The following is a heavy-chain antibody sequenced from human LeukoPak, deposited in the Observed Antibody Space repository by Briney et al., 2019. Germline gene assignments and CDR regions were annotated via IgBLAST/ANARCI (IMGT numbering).Heavy chain of an antibody. Sequence: GASVKVSCKASGYTFTGYYMHWVRQAPGQGLEWMGRINPNSGGTNYAQKFQGRVTMTRDTSISTAYMELSRLRPDDTAVYYCAREDCSGGSCYSGWFDPWGQGTLVTVSS. CDR3: AREDCSGGSCYSGWFDP. CDR1: GYTFTGYY. J-gene: IGHJ5*02. V-gene: IGHV1-2*06. D-gene: IGHD2-15*01. CDR2: INPNSGGT.